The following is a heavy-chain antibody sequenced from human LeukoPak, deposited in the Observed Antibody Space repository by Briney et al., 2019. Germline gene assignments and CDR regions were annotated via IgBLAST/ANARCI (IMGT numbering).Heavy chain of an antibody. CDR1: GFTVSSNY. J-gene: IGHJ3*02. Sequence: GGSLRLSCAASGFTVSSNYMSWVRQAPGKGLEWVANIKQDGSEKYYVDSVKGRFTISRDNAKNSLYLQMNSLRAEDTAVYYCARGMGLRYFDWLLNDAFDIWGQGTMVTVSS. D-gene: IGHD3-9*01. CDR3: ARGMGLRYFDWLLNDAFDI. CDR2: IKQDGSEK. V-gene: IGHV3-7*01.